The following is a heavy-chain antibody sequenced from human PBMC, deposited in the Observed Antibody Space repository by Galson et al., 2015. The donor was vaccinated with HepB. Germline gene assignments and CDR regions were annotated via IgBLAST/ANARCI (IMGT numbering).Heavy chain of an antibody. Sequence: SLRLSCAASGFTFSSYEMNWVRRAPGKGLEWVSYISSSGSTIYYADSVKGRFTISRDNAKNSLYLQMNSLRAEDTAVYYCARDLSVYNYGLDYWGQGTLVTVSS. D-gene: IGHD5-18*01. CDR2: ISSSGSTI. CDR3: ARDLSVYNYGLDY. J-gene: IGHJ4*02. CDR1: GFTFSSYE. V-gene: IGHV3-48*03.